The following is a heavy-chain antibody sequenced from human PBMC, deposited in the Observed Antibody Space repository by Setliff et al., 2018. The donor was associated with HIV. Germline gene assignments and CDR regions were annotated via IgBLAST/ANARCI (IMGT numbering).Heavy chain of an antibody. CDR2: ISGSGGST. Sequence: GGSLRLSCAASGFTFSSYAMSWVRQAPGKGLEWVSAISGSGGSTYYADSVKGRFTISRDNSKNTLYLQMNSLRAEDTAVYYCASPKDYGDFPPYCGGDCYSIDYWGQGTLVTVSS. CDR1: GFTFSSYA. J-gene: IGHJ4*02. CDR3: ASPKDYGDFPPYCGGDCYSIDY. V-gene: IGHV3-23*01. D-gene: IGHD2-21*02.